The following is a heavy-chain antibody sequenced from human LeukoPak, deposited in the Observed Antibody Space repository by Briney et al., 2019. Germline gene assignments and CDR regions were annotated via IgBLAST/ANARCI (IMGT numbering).Heavy chain of an antibody. CDR1: GGSVSSGSYY. J-gene: IGHJ4*02. D-gene: IGHD3-22*01. V-gene: IGHV4-61*01. Sequence: PSGTLSLTCTVSGGSVSSGSYYWSWIRQPPGKGLEWIGYIYYSGNTNYNPSLKSRVTISLYTSKNQFSLKLSSVTAADTAVYYRARDGDSSGNFDYWGQGTLVTVSS. CDR3: ARDGDSSGNFDY. CDR2: IYYSGNT.